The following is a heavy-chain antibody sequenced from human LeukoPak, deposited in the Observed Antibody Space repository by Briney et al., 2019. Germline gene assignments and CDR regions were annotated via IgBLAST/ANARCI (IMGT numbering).Heavy chain of an antibody. J-gene: IGHJ4*02. CDR2: IHVKNGDT. V-gene: IGHV1-2*02. D-gene: IGHD2-15*01. CDR3: ARASNTLYGGQFFDS. Sequence: ASVKVSCQASGYTFTGNNIHWVRQAPGQGLECMGWIHVKNGDTNYEQNFRGRVTMTMDTSTSTAYMELSGLRSDDTAVYYCARASNTLYGGQFFDSWGQGTLVAVSS. CDR1: GYTFTGNN.